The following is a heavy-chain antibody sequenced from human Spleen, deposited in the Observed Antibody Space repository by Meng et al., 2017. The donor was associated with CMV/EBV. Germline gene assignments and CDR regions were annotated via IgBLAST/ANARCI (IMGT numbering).Heavy chain of an antibody. V-gene: IGHV1-58*01. Sequence: SVKVSCKASGFTFTNSAVQWVRQARGQRLEWIGWIVVGSGNTNYAQQFQERVTISRDMTTTTAYMELSSLRSEDTAVYYCAAGTVHTSSWTGNGVGGGMDVWGQGTTVTVSS. CDR3: AAGTVHTSSWTGNGVGGGMDV. J-gene: IGHJ6*02. CDR1: GFTFTNSA. CDR2: IVVGSGNT. D-gene: IGHD6-13*01.